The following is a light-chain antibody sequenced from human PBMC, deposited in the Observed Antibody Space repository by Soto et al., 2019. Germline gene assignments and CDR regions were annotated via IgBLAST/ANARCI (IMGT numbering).Light chain of an antibody. J-gene: IGLJ1*01. V-gene: IGLV2-11*01. CDR1: SSYVGGYND. CDR2: DVS. CDR3: CSYAGSYNHYV. Sequence: QSALTQPRSVSGSPGQSITISCTGTSSYVGGYNDVSWYRQHPGKAPKLMIDDVSKRPSGVPDRFYGSKSGNTASLTISGLQVEDEADYYCCSYAGSYNHYVFGTGTKLTVL.